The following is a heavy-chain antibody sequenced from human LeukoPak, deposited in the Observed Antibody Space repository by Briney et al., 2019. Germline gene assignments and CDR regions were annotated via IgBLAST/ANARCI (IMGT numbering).Heavy chain of an antibody. V-gene: IGHV3-48*03. CDR1: GFTFSSYE. CDR3: ARDRRRDGNDYLDY. CDR2: ISSSDTTK. D-gene: IGHD5-24*01. Sequence: GGSLRLSCAASGFTFSSYEMNWVCQAPGKGLERVSYISSSDTTKYYSDSVKGRFTISRDNATNSLYLQMNSLRAEDTALYYCARDRRRDGNDYLDYWGQGALVTVSS. J-gene: IGHJ4*02.